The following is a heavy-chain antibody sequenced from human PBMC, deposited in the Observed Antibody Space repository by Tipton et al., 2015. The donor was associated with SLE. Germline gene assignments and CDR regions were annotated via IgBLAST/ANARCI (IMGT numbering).Heavy chain of an antibody. Sequence: TLSLTCTVSVGSVSSSSKYWVWVPQPPGKGLEWIGSLYYTGTTPYYNAFLKSRVTMSVDTSENQFSLRLTSVTPEDTAVYYCARDRSFGEFHDAFDIWGQGTMVTVSS. CDR2: LYYTGTTP. V-gene: IGHV4-39*07. CDR3: ARDRSFGEFHDAFDI. CDR1: VGSVSSSSKY. D-gene: IGHD3-10*01. J-gene: IGHJ3*02.